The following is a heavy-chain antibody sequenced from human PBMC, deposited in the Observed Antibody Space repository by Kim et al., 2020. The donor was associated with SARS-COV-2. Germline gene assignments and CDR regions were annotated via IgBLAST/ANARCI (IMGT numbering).Heavy chain of an antibody. V-gene: IGHV4-61*01. D-gene: IGHD3-3*01. CDR1: GGSVSSGSYC. J-gene: IGHJ4*02. CDR2: SCYSGNT. CDR3: ARPPNDFCSDYPYYFDY. Sequence: SETLSLTCTVSGGSVSSGSYCWIWIRQPTGKGLEWYGYSCYSGNTNYNLSLKSRVTMSVDTSKNLFSLKLRSVTAADTAVYYCARPPNDFCSDYPYYFDYCGRGTLVTVSS.